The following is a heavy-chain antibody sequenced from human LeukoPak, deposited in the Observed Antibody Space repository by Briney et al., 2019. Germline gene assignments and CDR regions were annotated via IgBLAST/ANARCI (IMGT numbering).Heavy chain of an antibody. J-gene: IGHJ4*02. V-gene: IGHV3-30*04. CDR1: GFTFSSYS. CDR3: ARVIHLWSNWGGVDY. CDR2: ISYDGSNK. D-gene: IGHD5-18*01. Sequence: GGSLRLSCAPSGFTFSSYSMHWVRQAPGKGLEWVAVISYDGSNKYYADSVKGRFTISRDNSKNTLFLQMNSLRAEDTAVYYCARVIHLWSNWGGVDYWGQGTLVTVSS.